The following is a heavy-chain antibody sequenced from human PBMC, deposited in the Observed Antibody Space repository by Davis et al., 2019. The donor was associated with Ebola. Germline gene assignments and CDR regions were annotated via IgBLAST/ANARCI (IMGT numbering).Heavy chain of an antibody. CDR1: GGSFSGYY. Sequence: SETLSLTCAVYGGSFSGYYWSWIRQPPGKGLEWIGEINHSGSTNYNPSLKSRVTISVDTSKNQFSLKLSSVTAADPAVYYCARGVVAVAIGGWFDPWGQGTLVTVSS. V-gene: IGHV4-34*01. D-gene: IGHD6-19*01. CDR2: INHSGST. J-gene: IGHJ5*02. CDR3: ARGVVAVAIGGWFDP.